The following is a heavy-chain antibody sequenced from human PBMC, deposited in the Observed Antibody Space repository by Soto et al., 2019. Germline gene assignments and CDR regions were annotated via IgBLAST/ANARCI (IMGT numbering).Heavy chain of an antibody. CDR1: GFTFSSYA. V-gene: IGHV3-30-3*01. CDR2: ILDDGSNK. D-gene: IGHD6-13*01. CDR3: ARPAGTLYYYYGMDV. Sequence: QVQLVESGGGVVQPGRSLRLSCAASGFTFSSYAMHWVRQAPGKGLEWVALILDDGSNKYYADSVKGRFTISRDNSKNTLYLQMNSLRAEDTAVYYWARPAGTLYYYYGMDVWGQGTTVTVSS. J-gene: IGHJ6*02.